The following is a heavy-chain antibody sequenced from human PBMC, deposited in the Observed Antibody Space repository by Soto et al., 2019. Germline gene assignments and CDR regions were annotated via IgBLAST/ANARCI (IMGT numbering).Heavy chain of an antibody. CDR2: INHSGST. CDR3: ARGRQVLGTGYYRFSGFDY. CDR1: GGSFSGYY. D-gene: IGHD3-9*01. V-gene: IGHV4-34*01. Sequence: SETLSLTCAVYGGSFSGYYWSWIRQPPGKGLEWIGEINHSGSTNYNPSLKSRVTISVDTSKNQFSLKLSSVTAADTAVYYCARGRQVLGTGYYRFSGFDYWGQGTLVTVSS. J-gene: IGHJ4*02.